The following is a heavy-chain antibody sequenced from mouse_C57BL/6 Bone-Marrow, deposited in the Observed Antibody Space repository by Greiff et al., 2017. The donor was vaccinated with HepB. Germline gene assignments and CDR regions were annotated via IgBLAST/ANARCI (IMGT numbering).Heavy chain of an antibody. Sequence: VQLQQPGAELVRPGSSVKLSCKASGYTFTSYWMHWVKQRPIQGLEWIGNIDPPDSETHYNQKFKDKATLTVDKSSSTAYMQLSSLTSEDSAVYYCARSLITTVVATVDYWGQGTTLTVSS. D-gene: IGHD1-1*01. V-gene: IGHV1-52*01. J-gene: IGHJ2*01. CDR3: ARSLITTVVATVDY. CDR2: IDPPDSET. CDR1: GYTFTSYW.